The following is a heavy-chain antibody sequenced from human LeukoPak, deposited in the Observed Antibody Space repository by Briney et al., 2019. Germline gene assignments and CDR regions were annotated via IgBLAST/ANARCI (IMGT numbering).Heavy chain of an antibody. CDR2: INPSGGST. CDR1: GYTFSSYY. V-gene: IGHV1-46*01. Sequence: AFVKVSCKASGYTFSSYYIHWVRQAPGQGLEWMGIINPSGGSTDYAQKFQGRVTVTRDTSTSTVFMELSSLRSEDTAVYFCARGPPGRVSDTSKRGLFDPWGQGTRVTVSS. J-gene: IGHJ5*02. D-gene: IGHD2-2*01. CDR3: ARGPPGRVSDTSKRGLFDP.